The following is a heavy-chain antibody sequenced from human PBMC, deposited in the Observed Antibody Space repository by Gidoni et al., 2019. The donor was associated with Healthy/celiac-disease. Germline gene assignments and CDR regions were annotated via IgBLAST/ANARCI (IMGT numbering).Heavy chain of an antibody. CDR1: GYPFPGYY. D-gene: IGHD6-13*01. V-gene: IGHV1-2*02. Sequence: QVQLVQSGAEVKKPGASVKVSCKASGYPFPGYYMHWVRQAPGQGLEWMGWINPNSGGTNYAQKFQGRVTMTRDTSISTAYMELSRLRSDDTAVYYCARESYSIAAAGSFDYWGQGTLVTVSS. J-gene: IGHJ4*02. CDR3: ARESYSIAAAGSFDY. CDR2: INPNSGGT.